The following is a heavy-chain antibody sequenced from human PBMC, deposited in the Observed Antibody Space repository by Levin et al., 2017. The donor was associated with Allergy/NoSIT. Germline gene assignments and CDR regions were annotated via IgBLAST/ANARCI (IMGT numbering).Heavy chain of an antibody. Sequence: GGSLRLSCKGSGYSFISYWIAWVRQMPGKGLEWMGIIYPGGSNTIYSPSFQGLVTISVDKSISTAYLQWSSLKASDTAMYYCARQGVSGRYSGSQDYWGQGTLVTVSS. V-gene: IGHV5-51*01. D-gene: IGHD1-26*01. CDR3: ARQGVSGRYSGSQDY. J-gene: IGHJ4*02. CDR2: IYPGGSNT. CDR1: GYSFISYW.